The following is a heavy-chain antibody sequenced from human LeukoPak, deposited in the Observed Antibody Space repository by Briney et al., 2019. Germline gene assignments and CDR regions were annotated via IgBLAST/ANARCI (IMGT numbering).Heavy chain of an antibody. D-gene: IGHD2-21*01. CDR3: AKGVTPVISLQFFDY. V-gene: IGHV3-48*03. Sequence: GGSLRLSCAASGFTFSSYEMNWVREAPGKGLGWVSYISCSGSTIYYADSVKGRFTISRDNAKNSLYLQMNSLRAEDTAVYDCAKGVTPVISLQFFDYWGQGTLITVSS. CDR1: GFTFSSYE. J-gene: IGHJ4*02. CDR2: ISCSGSTI.